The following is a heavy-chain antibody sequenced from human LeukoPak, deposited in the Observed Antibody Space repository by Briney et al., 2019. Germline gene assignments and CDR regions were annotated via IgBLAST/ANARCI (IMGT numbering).Heavy chain of an antibody. CDR2: IYYSGST. J-gene: IGHJ4*02. V-gene: IGHV4-59*01. CDR1: GGPISSYY. D-gene: IGHD4-17*01. Sequence: PSETLSLTCTVSGGPISSYYWSWIRQPPGKGLEWIGYIYYSGSTNYNPSLKSRVTISVDTSKNQFSLKLSSVTAADTAVYYCARSGFYGDYTFYYWGQGTLVTVSS. CDR3: ARSGFYGDYTFYY.